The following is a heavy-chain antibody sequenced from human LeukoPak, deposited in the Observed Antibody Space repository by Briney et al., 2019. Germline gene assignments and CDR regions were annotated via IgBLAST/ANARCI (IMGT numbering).Heavy chain of an antibody. CDR1: GFIVSTNY. D-gene: IGHD3-22*01. J-gene: IGHJ4*02. Sequence: PGGSLRLSCAASGFIVSTNYMSWVRQAPGEGLEWVSVIYSGGSTYYADSVKGRFTISRDSSKNTLYLQMNSLRAEDTAVYYCARVDYYDTSSYGGGWGQGTLVTVSS. CDR2: IYSGGST. V-gene: IGHV3-66*01. CDR3: ARVDYYDTSSYGGG.